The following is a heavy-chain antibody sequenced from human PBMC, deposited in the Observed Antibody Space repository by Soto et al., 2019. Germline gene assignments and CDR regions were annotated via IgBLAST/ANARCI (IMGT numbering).Heavy chain of an antibody. D-gene: IGHD1-26*01. CDR1: GGTFNNYA. CDR2: IIPLFGAT. Sequence: QVQLVQSGADVKKPGSSVKVSCKAYGGTFNNYAISWVRQAPGQGLEWMGGIIPLFGATNYAQHFQGRVTITADKFTSTSYMELSSLKSEDTAVYYCARLIGEGYSGTYGLDYWGQGTLVTVSS. V-gene: IGHV1-69*06. CDR3: ARLIGEGYSGTYGLDY. J-gene: IGHJ4*02.